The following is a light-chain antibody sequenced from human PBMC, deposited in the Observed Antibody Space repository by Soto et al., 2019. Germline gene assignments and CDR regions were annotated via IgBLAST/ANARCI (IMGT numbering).Light chain of an antibody. CDR3: QQYDDTPRT. V-gene: IGKV4-1*01. CDR1: QSVLNSSNNKNY. J-gene: IGKJ1*01. Sequence: DVVMTQYPDSLAVSLGERATINCKSSQSVLNSSNNKNYLAWYQQKPGQPPKLLIYWASTRESGVPDRFSGSGSGTDFTLTISSLQAEDVAVYYCQQYDDTPRTFGQGTKVEIK. CDR2: WAS.